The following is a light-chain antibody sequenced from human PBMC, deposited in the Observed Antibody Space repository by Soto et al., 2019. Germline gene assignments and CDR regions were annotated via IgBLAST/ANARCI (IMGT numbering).Light chain of an antibody. CDR3: GTWDSSLSIFV. CDR2: END. J-gene: IGLJ1*01. CDR1: SSNIGKYY. Sequence: QSALTQPPSVSAAPGQKVTMSCSGSSSNIGKYYVSWHQQLPGTAPKLLIYENDKRPSGIPDRFSGSKSGTSATLGITGLQTGDEADYYCGTWDSSLSIFVFGTGTKVTVL. V-gene: IGLV1-51*02.